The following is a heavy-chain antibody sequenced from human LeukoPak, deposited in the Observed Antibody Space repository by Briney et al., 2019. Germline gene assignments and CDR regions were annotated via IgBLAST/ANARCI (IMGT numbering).Heavy chain of an antibody. CDR3: AREGYYGSGSPPSSYFDY. D-gene: IGHD3-10*01. CDR1: GFTFRNYV. V-gene: IGHV3-30-3*01. CDR2: TSSDLNVK. Sequence: GGSLRLSCAASGFTFRNYVIHWVRQAPGKGLEWVAVTSSDLNVKLYADSVRGRFTISRDNSRSTLYLQMNSLRPEDTAIYYCAREGYYGSGSPPSSYFDYWGQGTLVTVSS. J-gene: IGHJ4*02.